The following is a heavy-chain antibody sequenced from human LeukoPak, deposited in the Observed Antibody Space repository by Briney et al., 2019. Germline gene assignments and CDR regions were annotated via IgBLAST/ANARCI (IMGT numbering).Heavy chain of an antibody. J-gene: IGHJ4*02. CDR2: MSYDGSNK. CDR1: GFTFSSYT. D-gene: IGHD2-15*01. Sequence: SGGSLRLSCAASGFTFSSYTMHWVRQAPGKGLEWVAVMSYDGSNKDYADSVKGRFTISRDNSKNTLYLQMNSLRAEDTAVYYCAKDDPPYCSGGSCYSYWGQGTLVTVSS. CDR3: AKDDPPYCSGGSCYSY. V-gene: IGHV3-30-3*01.